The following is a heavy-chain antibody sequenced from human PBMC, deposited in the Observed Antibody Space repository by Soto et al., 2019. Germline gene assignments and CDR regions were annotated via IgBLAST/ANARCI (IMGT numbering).Heavy chain of an antibody. CDR1: GGSVSDKTYY. D-gene: IGHD4-17*01. Sequence: QVQLQESGPGLVKPSETLSLTCSVSGGSVSDKTYYWSWLRQPPGKGLEWIGYVYYSGTTNYNPSLKCRVTISVDMSKNQFSLRLSSVTAADTALYFCARTTAVPNTLRSRYFFDYWGQGTLVTVSS. CDR3: ARTTAVPNTLRSRYFFDY. J-gene: IGHJ4*02. V-gene: IGHV4-61*01. CDR2: VYYSGTT.